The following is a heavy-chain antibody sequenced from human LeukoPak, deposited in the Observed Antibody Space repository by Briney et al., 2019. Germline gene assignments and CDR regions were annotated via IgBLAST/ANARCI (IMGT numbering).Heavy chain of an antibody. CDR2: ISLSGSLI. CDR3: ARTRGTVLD. J-gene: IGHJ4*02. V-gene: IGHV3-11*04. Sequence: GGSLRLSCATSGFNFSDYYMSWIRQAPGKGLEWVSYISLSGSLIYYADSVKGRFTISRDNAENSVYLQTNSLTSDDTALYYCARTRGTVLDWGQGTLVTVSS. D-gene: IGHD3-10*01. CDR1: GFNFSDYY.